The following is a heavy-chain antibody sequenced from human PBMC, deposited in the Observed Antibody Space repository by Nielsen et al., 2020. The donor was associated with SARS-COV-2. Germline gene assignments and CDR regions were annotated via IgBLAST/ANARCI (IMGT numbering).Heavy chain of an antibody. CDR3: AIVDSTRVFAILHFFDV. D-gene: IGHD2-21*01. V-gene: IGHV3-7*03. CDR2: INPDGTEE. CDR1: GFTFSAYW. Sequence: GESLKISCVASGFTFSAYWMNWVRQAPGKGLEWVANINPDGTEENYVDSVKGRFTISRDNAKNSLSLQMSTLRVEDTAVYYCAIVDSTRVFAILHFFDVWGQGTLVTVSS. J-gene: IGHJ5*02.